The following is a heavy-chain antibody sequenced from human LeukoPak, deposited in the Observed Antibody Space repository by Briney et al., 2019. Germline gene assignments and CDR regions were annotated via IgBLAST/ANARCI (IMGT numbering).Heavy chain of an antibody. CDR2: ITSGSSHI. CDR3: ARDPYSGSYWADYYYYMDV. CDR1: GFSFNNYN. D-gene: IGHD1-26*01. J-gene: IGHJ6*03. Sequence: GGSLRLSCAASGFSFNNYNMNWVRQTPGQGLEWVSSITSGSSHIYYADSVKGRFTISRDNAKSSLYLQMNSLRTEDTAVYYCARDPYSGSYWADYYYYMDVWGKGTTVTISS. V-gene: IGHV3-21*01.